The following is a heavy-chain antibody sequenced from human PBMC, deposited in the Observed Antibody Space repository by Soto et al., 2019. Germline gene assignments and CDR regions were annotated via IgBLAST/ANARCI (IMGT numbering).Heavy chain of an antibody. Sequence: SETLSLTCTVSGGSISSSSYYWGWIRQPPGKGLEWIGSIYYSGSTYYNPSLKSRVTISVDTSKNQFSLKLSSVTAADTAVYYCATTPYDFGSPKKTKRGFNDYWGQGTLVTVSS. CDR3: ATTPYDFGSPKKTKRGFNDY. CDR1: GGSISSSSYY. V-gene: IGHV4-39*01. J-gene: IGHJ4*02. D-gene: IGHD3-3*01. CDR2: IYYSGST.